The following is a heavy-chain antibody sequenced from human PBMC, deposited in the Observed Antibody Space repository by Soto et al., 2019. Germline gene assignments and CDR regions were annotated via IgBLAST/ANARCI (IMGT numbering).Heavy chain of an antibody. CDR2: ISAYNGNT. Sequence: QVQLVQSGAEVKKPGASVKVSCKASGYTFTSYGISWVRQAPGQGLERMGWISAYNGNTNYAQKRQGRVTMTTDTSTSTVYMEMRSLRSNDTAVYYCARGPIIRYFDWLFSYVYCDQGTLVTVSS. CDR3: ARGPIIRYFDWLFSYVY. CDR1: GYTFTSYG. V-gene: IGHV1-18*01. D-gene: IGHD3-9*01. J-gene: IGHJ4*02.